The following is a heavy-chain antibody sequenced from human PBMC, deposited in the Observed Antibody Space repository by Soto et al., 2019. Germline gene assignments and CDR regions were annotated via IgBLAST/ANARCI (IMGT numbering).Heavy chain of an antibody. V-gene: IGHV3-9*01. Sequence: EVQLVESGGGLVQPGRSLRLSCAASGFTFDDYAMHGVRQAPGKGLEWVSGISWNSGSIDYADSVKGRFTISRDDAKNSLYLQMNSLRPEDTALYYCAKGWRTAARFDYLGQGTLVTVSS. CDR2: ISWNSGSI. D-gene: IGHD6-6*01. CDR3: AKGWRTAARFDY. CDR1: GFTFDDYA. J-gene: IGHJ4*02.